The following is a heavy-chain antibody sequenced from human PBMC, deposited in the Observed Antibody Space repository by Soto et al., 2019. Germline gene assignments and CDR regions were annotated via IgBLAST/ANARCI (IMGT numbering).Heavy chain of an antibody. V-gene: IGHV4-61*01. Sequence: QVQLQESGPGLVKPSETLSLTCTVSGGSVSSGSYYWSWIRQPPGKGLEWIGYIYNSGSTNYNPSLQSRVTLTIDTSKNPFSPKLSSVTPAETALFYCVRDGNYRGQGTLVTVSS. CDR3: VRDGNY. CDR1: GGSVSSGSYY. D-gene: IGHD1-26*01. J-gene: IGHJ4*02. CDR2: IYNSGST.